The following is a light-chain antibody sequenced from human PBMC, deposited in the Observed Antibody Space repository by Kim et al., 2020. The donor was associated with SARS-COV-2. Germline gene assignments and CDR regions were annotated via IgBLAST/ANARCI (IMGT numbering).Light chain of an antibody. CDR1: KSVSTW. V-gene: IGKV1-5*01. Sequence: IQVTQSPSMVSASVGDTVTVTCRASKSVSTWLAWYQHKPGKAPKLLIYDASKLESGVPSRFSGSGSGTEFTLTISSLQPEDFATYYCQQYNSWAFVQGTKVDIK. CDR2: DAS. J-gene: IGKJ1*01. CDR3: QQYNSWA.